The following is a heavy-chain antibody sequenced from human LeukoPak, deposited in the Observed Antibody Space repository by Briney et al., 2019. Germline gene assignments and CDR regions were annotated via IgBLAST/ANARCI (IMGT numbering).Heavy chain of an antibody. Sequence: PGGSLRLSCAVSGFTFTNYWTSWARQSPGKGLEWVGRIRSKANSYATAYAASVKGRFTISRDDSKNTAYLQMNSLKTEDTAVYYCTRPPVSVGALTVDYWGQGTLVTVSS. V-gene: IGHV3-73*01. CDR1: GFTFTNYW. CDR2: IRSKANSYAT. CDR3: TRPPVSVGALTVDY. J-gene: IGHJ4*02. D-gene: IGHD1-26*01.